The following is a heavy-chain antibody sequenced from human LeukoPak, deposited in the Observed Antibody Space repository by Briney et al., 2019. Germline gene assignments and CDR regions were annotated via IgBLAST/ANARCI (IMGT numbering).Heavy chain of an antibody. V-gene: IGHV3-30*18. CDR2: ISYDGSNK. Sequence: GGSLRLSCAGSGFTFSSYSMNWVRHAPGKGLEWVAVISYDGSNKYYADSVKGRFTISRDNSKNTLYLQMNSLRAEDTAVYYCAKDFFDKPPVAASYYFDYWGQGTLVTVSS. D-gene: IGHD6-19*01. J-gene: IGHJ4*02. CDR1: GFTFSSYS. CDR3: AKDFFDKPPVAASYYFDY.